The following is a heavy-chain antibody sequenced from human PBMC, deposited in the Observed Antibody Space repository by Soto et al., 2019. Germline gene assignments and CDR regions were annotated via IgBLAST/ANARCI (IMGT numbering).Heavy chain of an antibody. CDR2: IYYSGST. Sequence: SETLSLTCTVSGGSISSGDYYWCWIRQPPGKGLEWIGYIYYSGSTYYNPSLKSRVTISVDTSKNQFSLKLSSVTAADTAVYYCAREFRAYCTNGVCYNVFDYWGQGTLVTVSS. V-gene: IGHV4-30-4*01. CDR1: GGSISSGDYY. J-gene: IGHJ4*02. D-gene: IGHD2-8*01. CDR3: AREFRAYCTNGVCYNVFDY.